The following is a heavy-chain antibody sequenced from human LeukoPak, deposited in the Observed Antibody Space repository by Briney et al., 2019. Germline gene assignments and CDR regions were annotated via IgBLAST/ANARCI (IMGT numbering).Heavy chain of an antibody. CDR1: GGSISSSNW. J-gene: IGHJ4*02. D-gene: IGHD3-22*01. V-gene: IGHV4-4*02. Sequence: SETLSLTCAVSGGSISSSNWWSWVRQPPGKGLEWIGEIYHSGSTNYNPSLKSRVTISVDKSKNQFSLKLSSVTAADTAVYYCARLDSSSYTSFDYWGQGTLVTVSS. CDR2: IYHSGST. CDR3: ARLDSSSYTSFDY.